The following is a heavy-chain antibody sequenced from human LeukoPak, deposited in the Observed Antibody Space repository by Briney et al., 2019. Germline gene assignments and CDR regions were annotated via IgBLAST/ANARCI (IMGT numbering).Heavy chain of an antibody. CDR3: ARGSSGWYGVPFDY. CDR2: ISGSGGST. Sequence: GGSLRLSCAASGFTFSSYAMSWVRQAPGKGLEWVSAISGSGGSTYYADSVKGRFTISRDNSKNTLYLQMNSLRAEDTAVYYCARGSSGWYGVPFDYWGQGTLVTVSS. CDR1: GFTFSSYA. J-gene: IGHJ4*02. D-gene: IGHD6-19*01. V-gene: IGHV3-23*01.